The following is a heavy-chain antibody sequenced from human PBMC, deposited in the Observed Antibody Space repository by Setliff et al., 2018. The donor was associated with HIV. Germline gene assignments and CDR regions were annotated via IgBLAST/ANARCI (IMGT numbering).Heavy chain of an antibody. CDR3: ARDFADAVVGVVSFFDS. CDR1: GFTFSSYA. Sequence: GGSLRLSCAASGFTFSSYAMSWVRQAPGKGLEWVSAISGSGGSTYYADSVKGRFTISRDNSKNTLYLQMNSLRAEDTAVYFCARDFADAVVGVVSFFDSWGQGTLVTVSS. D-gene: IGHD3-3*01. V-gene: IGHV3-23*01. CDR2: ISGSGGST. J-gene: IGHJ4*02.